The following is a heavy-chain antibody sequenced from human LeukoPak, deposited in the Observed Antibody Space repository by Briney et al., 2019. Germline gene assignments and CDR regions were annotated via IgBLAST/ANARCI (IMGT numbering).Heavy chain of an antibody. CDR3: AKDRGTIPY. CDR2: ISNSGGAT. D-gene: IGHD1-1*01. V-gene: IGHV3-23*01. CDR1: GFTFSTYG. J-gene: IGHJ4*02. Sequence: GGSLRLSRAASGFTFSTYGMGWVRQAPGKGLEWVSAISNSGGATCYADSVKGRFTISRDNSENTVYLQMNSLRAEDTAVYYCAKDRGTIPYWGQGTLVTVSS.